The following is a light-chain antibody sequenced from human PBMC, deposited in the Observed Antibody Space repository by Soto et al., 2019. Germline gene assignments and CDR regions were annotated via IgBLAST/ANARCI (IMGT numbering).Light chain of an antibody. Sequence: QSALTQPASLSGSPGQSITISCTGTSSDSGAYDYVSWFQQHPGKAPKLMISEVNNRPSGVSNRFSGSKSGTSASLAISGLRSEDEAHYYCAAWDDSLSGPVFGGGTKVTVL. CDR1: SSDSGAYDY. CDR2: EVN. J-gene: IGLJ2*01. V-gene: IGLV2-14*01. CDR3: AAWDDSLSGPV.